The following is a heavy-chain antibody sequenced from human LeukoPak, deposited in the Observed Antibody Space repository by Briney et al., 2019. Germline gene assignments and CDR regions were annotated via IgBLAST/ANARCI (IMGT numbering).Heavy chain of an antibody. CDR3: TRVYYYDSSGYRDAFDI. D-gene: IGHD3-22*01. J-gene: IGHJ3*02. CDR2: IRSKAYGGTT. CDR1: GFTFGDYA. V-gene: IGHV3-49*04. Sequence: GGSLRLSCTASGFTFGDYAMSWVRQAPGKGLEWVGFIRSKAYGGTTEYAASVKGRFTISRDDSKSIAYLQMNSLKTEDTAVYYCTRVYYYDSSGYRDAFDIWGQGTMVTVSS.